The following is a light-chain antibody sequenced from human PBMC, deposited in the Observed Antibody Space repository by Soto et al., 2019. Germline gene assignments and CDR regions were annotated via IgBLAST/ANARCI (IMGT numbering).Light chain of an antibody. J-gene: IGKJ1*01. CDR1: QSITTY. Sequence: DIQMTQSPSSLSASVGDRVTITCRASQSITTYLNWYQQKPGKAPKLLIYGAFILQSGVPSRFSGSGSGTEFTLTISSLQPDDFATYYCQHYNSYSEAFGQGTKVDIK. V-gene: IGKV1-5*01. CDR3: QHYNSYSEA. CDR2: GAF.